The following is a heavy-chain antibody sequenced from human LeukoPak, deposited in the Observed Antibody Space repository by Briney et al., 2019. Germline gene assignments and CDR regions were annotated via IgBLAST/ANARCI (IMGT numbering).Heavy chain of an antibody. D-gene: IGHD2-15*01. Sequence: PGGSLRLSCAASGFTFRTYAMSWVRQAPGKGLEWVSIISDSGGSTYYADSVKGRFTMSRDNSKNTLYLQMNSLTSEDTAVYYCARGAPGSYCSGGSCPYFDYWGQGTLVSVSS. CDR1: GFTFRTYA. CDR3: ARGAPGSYCSGGSCPYFDY. J-gene: IGHJ4*02. CDR2: ISDSGGST. V-gene: IGHV3-23*01.